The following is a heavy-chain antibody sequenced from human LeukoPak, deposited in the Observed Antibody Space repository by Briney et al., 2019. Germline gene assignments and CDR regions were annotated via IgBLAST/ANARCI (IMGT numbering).Heavy chain of an antibody. CDR3: AREPTYYDFWSGYRNLGAFDI. J-gene: IGHJ3*02. CDR1: GGSISGGDYY. CDR2: IYYSGST. Sequence: PSETLSLTCTDSGGSISGGDYYWSWIRQPPGKGLEWIGYIYYSGSTYYNPSLKSRVTISVDTSKNQFSLKLSSVTAADTAVYYCAREPTYYDFWSGYRNLGAFDIWGQGTMVTVSS. V-gene: IGHV4-30-4*02. D-gene: IGHD3-3*01.